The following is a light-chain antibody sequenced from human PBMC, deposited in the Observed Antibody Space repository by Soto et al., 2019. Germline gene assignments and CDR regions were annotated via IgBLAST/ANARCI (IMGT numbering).Light chain of an antibody. Sequence: EIVLTQSPGNLSLSPGERATLSCRASQSVSSSHLAWYQHKPGQAPRLLIYAASSGATGSPDRFSGGGSGTDFTLTISSLQSEDFAVYYCQQRSNWPITFGQGTRLEIK. CDR1: QSVSSSH. J-gene: IGKJ5*01. CDR2: AAS. V-gene: IGKV3D-20*02. CDR3: QQRSNWPIT.